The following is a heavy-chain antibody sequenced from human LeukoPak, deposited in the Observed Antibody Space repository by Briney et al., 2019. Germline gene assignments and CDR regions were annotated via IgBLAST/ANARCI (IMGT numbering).Heavy chain of an antibody. J-gene: IGHJ4*02. CDR1: GFTFANYV. V-gene: IGHV3-30*04. CDR2: TSPDEGLK. D-gene: IGHD1-26*01. Sequence: GRSLRLSCAASGFTFANYVTHWVRQAPGKGLEWVAVTSPDEGLKFYGDSVKGRFTISRDNSKKTMYLQMNNLREEDTAVYYCTRDPILGAPDYFDYWGQGTLVTVSS. CDR3: TRDPILGAPDYFDY.